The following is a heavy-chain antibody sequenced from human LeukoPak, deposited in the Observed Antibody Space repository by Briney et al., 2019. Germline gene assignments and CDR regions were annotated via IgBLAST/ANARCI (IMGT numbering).Heavy chain of an antibody. J-gene: IGHJ6*02. CDR1: GLTFSSYS. CDR2: ISSSSSYI. V-gene: IGHV3-21*01. Sequence: GGSLRLSCAASGLTFSSYSMNWVRQAPGKWLEWVSSISSSSSYIYYADSVKGRFTISRDNAKNSLYLQMNSLRAEDTAVYYCARDLSLQYSSYYYYGMDVWGQGTTVTVSS. D-gene: IGHD4-11*01. CDR3: ARDLSLQYSSYYYYGMDV.